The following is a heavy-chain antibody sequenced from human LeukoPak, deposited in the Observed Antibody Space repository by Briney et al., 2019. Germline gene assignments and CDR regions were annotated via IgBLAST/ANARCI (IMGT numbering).Heavy chain of an antibody. J-gene: IGHJ6*03. CDR1: GGSFSGYY. CDR3: ARHYGGFYYYYMDV. V-gene: IGHV4-39*01. D-gene: IGHD4-23*01. CDR2: IYYSGST. Sequence: SETLSLTCAVYGGSFSGYYWGWIRQPPGKGLEWIGSIYYSGSTYYNPSLKSRVTISVDTSKNQFSLKLSSVTAADTAVYYCARHYGGFYYYYMDVWGKGTTVTISS.